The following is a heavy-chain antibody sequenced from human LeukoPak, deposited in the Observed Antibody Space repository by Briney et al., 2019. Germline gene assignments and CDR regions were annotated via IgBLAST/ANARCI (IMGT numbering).Heavy chain of an antibody. J-gene: IGHJ4*02. CDR1: GDSISSYY. CDR2: IYYSGST. D-gene: IGHD3-10*01. V-gene: IGHV4-59*01. CDR3: ASGSGTYSPDY. Sequence: SETLSLTCTVSGDSISSYYWSWIRQPPGKGLEWIGYIYYSGSTNYNPSLKSRVTISVDTSKNQFSLKLSSVTAADTAVYYCASGSGTYSPDYWGQGTLVTVSS.